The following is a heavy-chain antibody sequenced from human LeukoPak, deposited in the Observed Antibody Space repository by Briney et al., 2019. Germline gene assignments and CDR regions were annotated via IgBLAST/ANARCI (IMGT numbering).Heavy chain of an antibody. CDR2: IYYSGST. CDR3: ARASLGEYYYYYMDV. CDR1: GGSISSYY. V-gene: IGHV4-59*01. J-gene: IGHJ6*03. D-gene: IGHD3-10*01. Sequence: SETLSLTCTVSGGSISSYYWSWIRQPPGKGLEWIGYIYYSGSTNYNPSLKSRVTISVDMSKNQFSLKLSSVTAADTAVYYCARASLGEYYYYYMDVWGKGTTVTASS.